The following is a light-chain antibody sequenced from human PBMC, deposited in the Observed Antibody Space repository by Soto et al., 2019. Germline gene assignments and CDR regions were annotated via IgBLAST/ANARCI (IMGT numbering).Light chain of an antibody. CDR2: DAS. CDR1: QSVSRC. CDR3: QQRSDWPST. V-gene: IGKV3-11*01. J-gene: IGKJ4*01. Sequence: EIVLTQSPATLSFSPGERATLSCSASQSVSRCLAWYQQKPGQAPRLLIYDASNRATGIPARFSGSGSGTDFTLTISILEPEDFAVYYCQQRSDWPSTFGGGTKVQIK.